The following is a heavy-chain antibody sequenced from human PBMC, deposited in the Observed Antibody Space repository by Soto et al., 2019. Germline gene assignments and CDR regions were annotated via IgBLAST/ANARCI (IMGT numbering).Heavy chain of an antibody. CDR1: GGSISSGNW. D-gene: IGHD2-15*01. V-gene: IGHV4-4*02. CDR2: IFHTGNT. CDR3: ASHRRDTSAPSAY. Sequence: QVQLQESGPGLVKPSGTLALTCDVSGGSISSGNWWSWVRLTPGKGLEWIGEIFHTGNTNDNPSLTSHLPIPVDKSQNHFSLKLSSVSAADPAIYYCASHRRDTSAPSAYWGQGTLVPVSS. J-gene: IGHJ4*02.